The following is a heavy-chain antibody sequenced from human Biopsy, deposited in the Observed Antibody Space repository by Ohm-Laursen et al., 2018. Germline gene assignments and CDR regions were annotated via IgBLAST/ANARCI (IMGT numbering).Heavy chain of an antibody. CDR1: GYAVTEFS. J-gene: IGHJ4*02. CDR3: AADINVWNVNY. CDR2: FAPENGKT. V-gene: IGHV1-24*01. D-gene: IGHD1-1*01. Sequence: SVKVSCTVSGYAVTEFSMHWVRQAPGKGLEWMGGFAPENGKTIYAQKFQGRVTMTEDTSTDTAYMELSSLRSEDTAVYYCAADINVWNVNYWGQGTQVTVSS.